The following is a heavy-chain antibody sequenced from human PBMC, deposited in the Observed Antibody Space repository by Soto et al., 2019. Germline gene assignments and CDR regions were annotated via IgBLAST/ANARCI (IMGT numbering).Heavy chain of an antibody. CDR2: INPGDSDT. CDR3: ARSFTAGTAGDY. J-gene: IGHJ4*02. V-gene: IGHV5-51*01. Sequence: GESLKISCKGSGYRFTNYWIGWVRQMPGKGLEWMGIINPGDSDTRYSPSFQGRVTISADKSISTAYLQWSSLKASDTAMYFCARSFTAGTAGDYWGQGTLVTVSS. D-gene: IGHD6-19*01. CDR1: GYRFTNYW.